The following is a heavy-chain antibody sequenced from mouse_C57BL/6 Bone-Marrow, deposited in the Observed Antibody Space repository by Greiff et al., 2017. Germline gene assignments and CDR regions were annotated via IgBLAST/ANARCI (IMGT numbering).Heavy chain of an antibody. V-gene: IGHV5-12*01. CDR3: ARRDDGYYVFAY. CDR1: GFTFSDYY. Sequence: EVKLMESGGGLVQPGGSLKLSCAASGFTFSDYYMYWVRQTPEKRLEWVAYISNGGGSTYYPDTVKGRFTISRDNAKNTLYLQMSRLKSEDTAMYYCARRDDGYYVFAYWGQGTLVTVSA. CDR2: ISNGGGST. J-gene: IGHJ3*01. D-gene: IGHD2-3*01.